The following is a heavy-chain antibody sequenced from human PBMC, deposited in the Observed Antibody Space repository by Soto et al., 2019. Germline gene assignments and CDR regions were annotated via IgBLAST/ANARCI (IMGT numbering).Heavy chain of an antibody. Sequence: GGSLRLSCAASGFTFSGSAMHWVRQASGKGLEWVGRIRSKANSYATAYAASVKGRFTISRDDSKNMAYLQMNSLKTEDTAVYYCTRQGWEHQATYYYGMDVWGQGTTVTVSS. D-gene: IGHD1-26*01. J-gene: IGHJ6*02. CDR2: IRSKANSYAT. CDR1: GFTFSGSA. V-gene: IGHV3-73*01. CDR3: TRQGWEHQATYYYGMDV.